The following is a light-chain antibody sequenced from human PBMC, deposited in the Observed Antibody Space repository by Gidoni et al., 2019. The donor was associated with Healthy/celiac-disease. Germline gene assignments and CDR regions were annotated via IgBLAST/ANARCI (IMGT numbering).Light chain of an antibody. J-gene: IGLJ3*02. CDR2: EVS. CDR3: SSYTSSSTWV. Sequence: QSALTQPASASGSPGQSTTISCTGTSSDVGGYKYVTWYQQHPGKAPKLMIYEVSNRPSGVSNRFSGSKSGNTASLTISGLQAEDEADYYCSSYTSSSTWVFGGGTKLTVL. V-gene: IGLV2-14*01. CDR1: SSDVGGYKY.